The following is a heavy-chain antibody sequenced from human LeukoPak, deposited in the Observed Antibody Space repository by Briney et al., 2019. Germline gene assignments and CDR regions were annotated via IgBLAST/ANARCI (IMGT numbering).Heavy chain of an antibody. CDR3: ARDQYDTWSRRGNFDS. Sequence: GGSLRLSCAVSGLTLSNVWMSWVRQAPGKGLEWVSAISGSGGSTYYADSVKGRFTISRDNSKNSLYLQMNSLRAEDTAVFYSARDQYDTWSRRGNFDSWGQGTLVIVSS. D-gene: IGHD3/OR15-3a*01. CDR1: GLTLSNVW. CDR2: ISGSGGST. J-gene: IGHJ4*02. V-gene: IGHV3-23*01.